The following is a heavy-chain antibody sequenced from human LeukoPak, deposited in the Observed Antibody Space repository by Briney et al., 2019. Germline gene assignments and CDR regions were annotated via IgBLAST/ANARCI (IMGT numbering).Heavy chain of an antibody. J-gene: IGHJ6*02. V-gene: IGHV3-33*01. Sequence: GRSLRLSCAASGFTFSSYGMHWVRQAPGKGLEWVAAIWYDGSNKYYADSVKGRFTISRDNSKNTLYLQMNSLRAEDTAVYYCARDGCSGGSCPPEYYYGMDVWGQGTTVTVSS. D-gene: IGHD2-15*01. CDR2: IWYDGSNK. CDR3: ARDGCSGGSCPPEYYYGMDV. CDR1: GFTFSSYG.